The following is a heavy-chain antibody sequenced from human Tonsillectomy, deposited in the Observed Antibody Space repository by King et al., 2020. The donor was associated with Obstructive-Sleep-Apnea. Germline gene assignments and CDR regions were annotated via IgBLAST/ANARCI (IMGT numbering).Heavy chain of an antibody. D-gene: IGHD6-13*01. CDR3: ARANSNTWNYYFYYGMDV. CDR2: IYHSWST. V-gene: IGHV4-38-2*02. CDR1: GFSISSDYY. J-gene: IGHJ6*02. Sequence: QLQESGPGLVKPSETLSLTCTVSGFSISSDYYWGWIRQPPGKGLEWIGSIYHSWSTYYNPSLKSRVTISVDTSKNQFSLRLSSGTATDTAVYFCARANSNTWNYYFYYGMDVWGQGTTVTVSS.